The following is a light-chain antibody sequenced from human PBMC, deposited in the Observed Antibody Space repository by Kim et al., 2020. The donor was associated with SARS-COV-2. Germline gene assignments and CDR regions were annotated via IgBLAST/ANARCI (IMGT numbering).Light chain of an antibody. CDR1: QSVNSM. J-gene: IGKJ2*01. V-gene: IGKV3-15*01. Sequence: SVWPGERPPLPCRASQSVNSMVAVYEQIPGRAPRFLIYGASTRATGIPARFSGSGCGREFSLPISSLQSRDCAVYYCQQYNNWPYTFGQGTKLEI. CDR2: GAS. CDR3: QQYNNWPYT.